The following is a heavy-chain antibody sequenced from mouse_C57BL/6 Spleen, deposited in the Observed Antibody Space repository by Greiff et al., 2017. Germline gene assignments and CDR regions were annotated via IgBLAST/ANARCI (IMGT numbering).Heavy chain of an antibody. D-gene: IGHD1-1*01. J-gene: IGHJ2*01. CDR1: GYTFTSYW. V-gene: IGHV1-50*01. Sequence: QVQLQQSGAELVKPGASVKLSCKASGYTFTSYWMQWVKQRPGQGLEWIGEIDPSDSYTNYNQKFKGKATLTVDTSSSTAYMQLSSLTSEDSAVYYCARELTTVVAKDFDYWGQGTTLTVSS. CDR2: IDPSDSYT. CDR3: ARELTTVVAKDFDY.